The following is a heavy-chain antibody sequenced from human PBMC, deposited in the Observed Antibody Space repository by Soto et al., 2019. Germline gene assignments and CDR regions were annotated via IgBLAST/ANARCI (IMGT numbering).Heavy chain of an antibody. Sequence: QEQLVQSGAEVKKPGASVKVSCKTSGYTFTDYDINWVRQATGQGLEWIGWMNPNSGETGYAQKFQGRVTITRSASLSTAYLELSSLRSEDTAVYYCARVAVAARTRWYNWFDPWGQGTLVTVSS. CDR2: MNPNSGET. CDR3: ARVAVAARTRWYNWFDP. D-gene: IGHD2-15*01. V-gene: IGHV1-8*01. J-gene: IGHJ5*02. CDR1: GYTFTDYD.